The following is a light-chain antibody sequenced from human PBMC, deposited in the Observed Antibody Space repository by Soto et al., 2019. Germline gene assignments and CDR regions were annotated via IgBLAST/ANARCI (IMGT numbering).Light chain of an antibody. V-gene: IGKV1-39*01. CDR3: QQSDSTPYT. CDR1: QTISTY. CDR2: DAS. Sequence: DIQMTQSPSSLSASVGDRVTITCRASQTISTYLNWYQQKPGKAPRLLIYDASSLLSGVPSRLSGSGSGTDFTLTIASLQPEDFSTCYCQQSDSTPYTFGQGTKVEI. J-gene: IGKJ2*01.